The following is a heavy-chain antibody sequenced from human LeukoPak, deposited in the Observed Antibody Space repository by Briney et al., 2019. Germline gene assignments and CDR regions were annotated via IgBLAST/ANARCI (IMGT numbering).Heavy chain of an antibody. D-gene: IGHD3-9*01. CDR1: GFTFSNAW. CDR3: AKGSDYDILTGYINY. J-gene: IGHJ4*02. CDR2: ISWNSGSI. Sequence: GGSLRLSCAASGFTFSNAWMSWVRQAPGKGLEWVSGISWNSGSIGYADSVKGRFTISRGNAKNSLYLQMNSLRAEDTALYYCAKGSDYDILTGYINYWGQGTLVTVSS. V-gene: IGHV3-9*01.